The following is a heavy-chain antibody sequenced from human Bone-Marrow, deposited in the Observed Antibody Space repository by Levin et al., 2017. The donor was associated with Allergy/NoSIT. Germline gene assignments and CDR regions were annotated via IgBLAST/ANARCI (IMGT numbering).Heavy chain of an antibody. Sequence: ASVKVSCKVSGYTFTGYYLQWVRQAPGQGLEWLGWINPHNGDTDFAQKFQGRVTMTRDTSIRTAYMELTSLKSDDTAVYFCARRSDNTGYPLDYWGQGTLVTVSS. CDR1: GYTFTGYY. CDR3: ARRSDNTGYPLDY. CDR2: INPHNGDT. V-gene: IGHV1-2*02. J-gene: IGHJ4*01. D-gene: IGHD3-22*01.